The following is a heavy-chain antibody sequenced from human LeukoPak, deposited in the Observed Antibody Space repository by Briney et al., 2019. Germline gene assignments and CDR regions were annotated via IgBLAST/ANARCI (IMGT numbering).Heavy chain of an antibody. J-gene: IGHJ4*02. V-gene: IGHV4-39*01. CDR2: IYYSGST. Sequence: SETLSLTCNVSSDSISTSSYYWGWIRQPPGKGLEWIGSIYYSGSTYYNPSLKSRVTMSVDTSKNQFSLKVSSVTAADTAVYYCARHIAASRYCTSTTCYSADHWSQGTLVTVSS. CDR3: ARHIAASRYCTSTTCYSADH. D-gene: IGHD2-2*01. CDR1: SDSISTSSYY.